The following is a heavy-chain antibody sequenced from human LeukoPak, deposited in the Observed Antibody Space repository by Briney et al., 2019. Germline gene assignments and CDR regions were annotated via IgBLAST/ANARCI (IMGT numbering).Heavy chain of an antibody. CDR3: PRPGYDILTGYFDYFDY. D-gene: IGHD3-9*01. Sequence: SETLSLTCAVYGGSFSGYYWSWIRQPPGQGLEWIGEINHSGSTNYNPSLKSRVTISVDTSKNQFSLKLTSVTAADTALYYRPRPGYDILTGYFDYFDYWGQGTLVTVSS. CDR2: INHSGST. V-gene: IGHV4-34*01. CDR1: GGSFSGYY. J-gene: IGHJ4*02.